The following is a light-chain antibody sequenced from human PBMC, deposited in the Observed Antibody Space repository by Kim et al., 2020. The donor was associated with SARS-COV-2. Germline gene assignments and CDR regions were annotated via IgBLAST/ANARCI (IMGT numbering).Light chain of an antibody. V-gene: IGKV1-5*03. CDR1: QSISSW. Sequence: DIQMTQSPSTLSASVGDRVTITCRASQSISSWLAWYQQKQGKAPKVLIYKASSLESGVPSRFSGSGSGTEFTLTISSLQPDDFATYYCQQYNSYPWTFGQGTKVDIK. J-gene: IGKJ1*01. CDR3: QQYNSYPWT. CDR2: KAS.